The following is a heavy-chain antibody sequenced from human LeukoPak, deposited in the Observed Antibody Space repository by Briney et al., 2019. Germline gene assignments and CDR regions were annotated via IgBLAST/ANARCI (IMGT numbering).Heavy chain of an antibody. CDR1: GFTFSSYA. CDR2: ISYDGSNK. CDR3: GRELGCSYHGMDV. D-gene: IGHD5-18*01. J-gene: IGHJ6*02. V-gene: IGHV3-30-3*01. Sequence: GGSLTLSCAASGFTFSSYAMHWVRQAPGKGLEWVAVISYDGSNKYYAASVKGRFTISRDNSKNTLYLQMNSLGADDAAVYYCGRELGCSYHGMDVWGQGTTVTVSS.